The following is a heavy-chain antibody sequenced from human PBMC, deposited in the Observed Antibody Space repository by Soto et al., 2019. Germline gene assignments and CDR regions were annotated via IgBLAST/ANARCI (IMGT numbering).Heavy chain of an antibody. J-gene: IGHJ5*02. V-gene: IGHV3-30*09. CDR3: ARDSSPIFGVVIDHWFDP. D-gene: IGHD3-3*01. CDR1: GFSFSNYA. Sequence: GGSLRLSCGASGFSFSNYAMNWVRQAPGKGLEWVASISHDASRQSYADSVKGRFAISRDNAKNSLYLQMNSLRAEDTAVYYCARDSSPIFGVVIDHWFDPWGQGTLVTVSS. CDR2: ISHDASRQ.